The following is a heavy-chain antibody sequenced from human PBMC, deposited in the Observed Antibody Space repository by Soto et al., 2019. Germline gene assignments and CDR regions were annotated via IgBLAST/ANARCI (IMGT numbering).Heavy chain of an antibody. J-gene: IGHJ4*02. Sequence: EVRPVESGGGLVQPGGSLRLSCSTSGFNPTDGWMHWVRQTPGKGLLWVSRIKSDGTSASYADFVEGRFTVSRDNARNTLDLQMSSLRGEDTTVYYCTRGAAFRGQGILVTVSS. V-gene: IGHV3-74*01. CDR3: TRGAAF. CDR2: IKSDGTSA. CDR1: GFNPTDGW. D-gene: IGHD6-25*01.